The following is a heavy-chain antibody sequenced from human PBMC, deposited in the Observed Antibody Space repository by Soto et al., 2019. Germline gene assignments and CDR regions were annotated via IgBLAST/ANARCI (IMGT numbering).Heavy chain of an antibody. Sequence: QVQLVESGGGVVQPGRSLRLSCAASGFTFSSYAMHWVRQAPGKGLEWVAVISYDGSNKYYADSVKGRFTISRDNSKNTLYLQMNSLRAEDTAVYYCARDRLRWYTYWYFDLWGRGTLVTVSS. J-gene: IGHJ2*01. CDR1: GFTFSSYA. CDR2: ISYDGSNK. V-gene: IGHV3-30-3*01. D-gene: IGHD4-17*01. CDR3: ARDRLRWYTYWYFDL.